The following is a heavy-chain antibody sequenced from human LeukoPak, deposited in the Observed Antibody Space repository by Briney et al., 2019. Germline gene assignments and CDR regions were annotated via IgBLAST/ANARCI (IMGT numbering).Heavy chain of an antibody. V-gene: IGHV3-64*02. CDR2: ISSNGGNT. CDR3: ARKFYYASADPYYMDV. J-gene: IGHJ6*03. CDR1: GFTFSSYV. D-gene: IGHD3-10*01. Sequence: GGSLRLSCAASGFTFSSYVMHWVRQAPGKGLEYVSAISSNGGNTYYADSVKGRFTISRDNSKNMLYLQMGSLRAEDMAVYYCARKFYYASADPYYMDVWGKGTTVIISS.